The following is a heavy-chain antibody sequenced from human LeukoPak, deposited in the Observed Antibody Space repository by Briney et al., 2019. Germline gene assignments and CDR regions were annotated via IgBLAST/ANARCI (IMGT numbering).Heavy chain of an antibody. CDR1: GGSFSGYY. CDR3: ASGDSSGTFDY. D-gene: IGHD6-19*01. CDR2: INHSGST. V-gene: IGHV4-34*01. Sequence: PSETLSLTCAVYGGSFSGYYRSWIRQPPGKGLEWIGEINHSGSTNYNPSLKSRVTISVDTSKNQFSLKLSSVTAADTAVYYCASGDSSGTFDYWGQGTLVTVSS. J-gene: IGHJ4*02.